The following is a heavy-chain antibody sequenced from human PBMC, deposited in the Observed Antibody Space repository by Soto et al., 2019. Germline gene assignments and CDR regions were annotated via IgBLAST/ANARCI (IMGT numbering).Heavy chain of an antibody. Sequence: GSGPTLVNPTQTLTLTCTFSGFSITGNGEGVGWIRQPPGKALEWLALIYWADDKRYSPSLRNRLTITLDNPKDQVILTMTDMGPADTATYYCAHGYVQLLATFHYFDSWGQGTQVTVSS. V-gene: IGHV2-5*02. D-gene: IGHD2-2*01. J-gene: IGHJ4*02. CDR1: GFSITGNGEG. CDR2: IYWADDK. CDR3: AHGYVQLLATFHYFDS.